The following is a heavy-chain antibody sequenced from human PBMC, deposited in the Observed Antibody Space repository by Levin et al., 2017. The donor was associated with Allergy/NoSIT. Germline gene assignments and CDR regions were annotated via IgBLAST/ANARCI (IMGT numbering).Heavy chain of an antibody. CDR3: ARAPFDSSGYYFPFDL. J-gene: IGHJ2*01. V-gene: IGHV3-53*01. D-gene: IGHD3-22*01. Sequence: GGSLRLSCAASGFTVSSNYMSWVRQAPGKGLEWVSVIYSGGSTYYADSVKGRFTISRDNSKNTLYLQMNSLRAEDTAVYYCARAPFDSSGYYFPFDLWGRGTLVTVSS. CDR1: GFTVSSNY. CDR2: IYSGGST.